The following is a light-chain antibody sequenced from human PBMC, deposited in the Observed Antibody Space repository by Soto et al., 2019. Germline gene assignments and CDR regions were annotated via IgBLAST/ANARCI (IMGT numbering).Light chain of an antibody. Sequence: QSAPTQPPSASGSPGQSATISCTGTSSDVGGYNYVSWYQQYPGKAPKLMIYEVSKRPSGVPDRFSGSKSGNTASLTVSGLQAEGEADYDCSSYAGSSTGVFGGGTKLAVL. CDR3: SSYAGSSTGV. V-gene: IGLV2-8*01. CDR1: SSDVGGYNY. J-gene: IGLJ2*01. CDR2: EVS.